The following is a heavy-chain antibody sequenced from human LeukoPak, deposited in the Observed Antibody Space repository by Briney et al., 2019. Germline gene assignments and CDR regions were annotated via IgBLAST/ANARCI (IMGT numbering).Heavy chain of an antibody. CDR1: GFNVSYNY. Sequence: GGSLRLSCAASGFNVSYNYMSWVRQAPGKGLEWVSVIYRGGSTYYADSVKGRFTISRDNSKNTLYLQMNSLRAEDTAVYYCARALSGWRFRADAFDIWGQGTMVTVSS. J-gene: IGHJ3*02. CDR3: ARALSGWRFRADAFDI. D-gene: IGHD6-19*01. CDR2: IYRGGST. V-gene: IGHV3-66*01.